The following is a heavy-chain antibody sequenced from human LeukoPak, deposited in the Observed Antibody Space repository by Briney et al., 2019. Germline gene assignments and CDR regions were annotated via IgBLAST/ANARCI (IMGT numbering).Heavy chain of an antibody. CDR3: ARVVDHDYGDYYLVY. Sequence: GGSLRLSCAASGFTFSSYAMSWVRQAPGKGLEWVSAISGSGGSTYYADSVKGRFTISRDNSKNTLYLQMNSLRAEDTAVYYCARVVDHDYGDYYLVYWGQGTLVTVSS. CDR1: GFTFSSYA. CDR2: ISGSGGST. J-gene: IGHJ4*02. D-gene: IGHD4-17*01. V-gene: IGHV3-23*01.